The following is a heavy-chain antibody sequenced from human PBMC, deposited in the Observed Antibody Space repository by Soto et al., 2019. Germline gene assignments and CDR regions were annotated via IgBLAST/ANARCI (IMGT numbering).Heavy chain of an antibody. CDR3: AREAVVPAAMKNYYYYGMDV. Sequence: SQTLSLTCGISGDSVSSNSAAWNWIRQSPSRGLEWLGRTYYRSKWYNDYAVSVKSRITINPDTSKNQFSLQLNSVTPEDTAVYYCAREAVVPAAMKNYYYYGMDVWGQGTTVTVSS. J-gene: IGHJ6*02. CDR2: TYYRSKWYN. D-gene: IGHD2-2*01. V-gene: IGHV6-1*01. CDR1: GDSVSSNSAA.